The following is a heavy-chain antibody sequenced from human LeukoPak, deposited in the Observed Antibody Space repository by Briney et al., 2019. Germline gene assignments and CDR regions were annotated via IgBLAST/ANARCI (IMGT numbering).Heavy chain of an antibody. CDR3: ARGPPDNTAYFDY. CDR1: GFTFSAYA. CDR2: ITTGGSST. V-gene: IGHV3-48*01. Sequence: GGSLRLSCAASGFTFSAYAMAWVRQAPGKGLECVSHITTGGSSTFHADSVKGRFTISRDNSKNTLYLQMNSLRAEDTAVYYCARGPPDNTAYFDYWGQGTLVTVSS. D-gene: IGHD3-22*01. J-gene: IGHJ4*02.